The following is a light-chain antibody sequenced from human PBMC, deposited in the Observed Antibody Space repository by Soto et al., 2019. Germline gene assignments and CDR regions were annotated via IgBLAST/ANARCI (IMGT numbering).Light chain of an antibody. CDR3: QQYNNWWT. CDR2: GAS. J-gene: IGKJ1*01. V-gene: IGKV3-15*01. Sequence: EIVMTQSPATLSVSPGERATLSCRASQSISNNLAWYHQRPGQAPRLLMYGASTRATGIPARFSGSGSGTEFTLTISSLQSEDFAVYYCQQYNNWWTFGQGTRVEIK. CDR1: QSISNN.